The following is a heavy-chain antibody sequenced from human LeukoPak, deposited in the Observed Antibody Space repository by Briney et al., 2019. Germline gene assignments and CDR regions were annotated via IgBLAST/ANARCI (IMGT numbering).Heavy chain of an antibody. CDR2: ISPYSGNT. CDR3: ARGGEIRYFDWLWGHNWFDP. J-gene: IGHJ5*02. V-gene: IGHV1-18*01. D-gene: IGHD3-9*01. CDR1: GYLFTTYY. Sequence: ASVKVSCRASGYLFTTYYITWVRQAPGQGLECMGWISPYSGNTNFAPSLQGRVTMTTDASTSTAYMELRSLRSDDTAVYYCARGGEIRYFDWLWGHNWFDPWGQGTLVTVSS.